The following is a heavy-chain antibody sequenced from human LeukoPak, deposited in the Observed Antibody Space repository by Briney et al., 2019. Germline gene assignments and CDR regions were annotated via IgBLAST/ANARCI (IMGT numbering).Heavy chain of an antibody. CDR3: ARSYSYGPNDAFDI. V-gene: IGHV3-20*01. D-gene: IGHD5-18*01. CDR1: GFTFSDYY. Sequence: RSGGSLRLSCAASGFTFSDYYMSWVRQAPGKGLEWVSGINWNGGSTGYADSVKGRFTISRDNAKNSLYLQINSLRAEDTALYHCARSYSYGPNDAFDIWGQGTMVTVSS. J-gene: IGHJ3*02. CDR2: INWNGGST.